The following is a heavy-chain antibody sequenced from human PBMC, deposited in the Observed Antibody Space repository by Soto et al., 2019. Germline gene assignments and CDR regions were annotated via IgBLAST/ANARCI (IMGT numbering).Heavy chain of an antibody. CDR3: ARDSRRRADSGTRPLYYFDY. Sequence: QVQLKESGPGLGKPSQTLSLTCSVPGGSTASGDYSWVWVRRSQGKGLGWIGSIYYTGNTYYNPSLGSRVTFSVDTSQNQLSLRLSDVTVADTAVYYCARDSRRRADSGTRPLYYFDYWGQGTLVTVSS. D-gene: IGHD1-26*01. J-gene: IGHJ4*02. CDR1: GGSTASGDYS. CDR2: IYYTGNT. V-gene: IGHV4-30-4*01.